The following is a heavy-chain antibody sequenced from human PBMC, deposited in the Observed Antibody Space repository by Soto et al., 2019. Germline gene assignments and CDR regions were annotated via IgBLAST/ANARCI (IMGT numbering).Heavy chain of an antibody. D-gene: IGHD1-1*01. J-gene: IGHJ5*02. CDR2: IWFDGSDN. V-gene: IGHV3-33*01. CDR3: ATWTGSDRGAWDL. Sequence: QVQLVESGGGVVQPGTSLRLSCAASGFTFRSNGMHWVRQAPGKGLEWVAFIWFDGSDNNHADSVRGRFTISRDNFQNTLYLQMTSLRVEDTAVYYCATWTGSDRGAWDLWGQGTLVTDSS. CDR1: GFTFRSNG.